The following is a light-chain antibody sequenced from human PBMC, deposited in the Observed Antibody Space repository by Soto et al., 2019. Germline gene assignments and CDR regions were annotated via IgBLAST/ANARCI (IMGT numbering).Light chain of an antibody. CDR1: SSNIGANYD. CDR3: QSYDSSLRGWV. CDR2: GDS. Sequence: HSVLTQPPSVSGAPGQRVTISCTRSSSNIGANYDVHWYQHLPGTAPRLLISGDSNRPSGVPDRFSGSKSGTSASLGITGLQAEDEADYYCQSYDSSLRGWVFGGGTKLTVL. V-gene: IGLV1-40*01. J-gene: IGLJ3*02.